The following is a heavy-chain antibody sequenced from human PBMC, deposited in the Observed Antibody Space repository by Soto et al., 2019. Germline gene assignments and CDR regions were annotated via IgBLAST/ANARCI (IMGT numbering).Heavy chain of an antibody. V-gene: IGHV3-23*05. Sequence: EVQLLESGGGLVQPGGSLRLACAASGFYPMTWVRQAPGTELEWVSTIDHSGTNTHYADSVKGRFTISRDSSRNTVHLQMNSLRAADTALYYCVAWASAHFDYWGQGTPVTVSS. CDR1: GFYP. CDR3: VAWASAHFDY. J-gene: IGHJ4*02. D-gene: IGHD3-16*01. CDR2: IDHSGTNT.